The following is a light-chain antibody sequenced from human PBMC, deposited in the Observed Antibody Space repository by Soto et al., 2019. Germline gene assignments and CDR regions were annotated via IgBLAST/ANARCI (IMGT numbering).Light chain of an antibody. J-gene: IGKJ5*01. CDR2: GAS. V-gene: IGKV3-20*01. CDR3: QHYGTSPIT. Sequence: EIVLTQSPGTLSLSPGDRATLSCWASQSVGSRLAWYQQKPGQAPMLLISGASSISTCIPDRFSGSGSATDFTLTSSRLEPEDFALYYCQHYGTSPITFGQGTRLEIK. CDR1: QSVGSR.